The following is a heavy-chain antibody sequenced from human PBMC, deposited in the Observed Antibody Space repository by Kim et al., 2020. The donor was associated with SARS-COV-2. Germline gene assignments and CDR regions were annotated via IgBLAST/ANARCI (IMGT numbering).Heavy chain of an antibody. J-gene: IGHJ4*02. Sequence: GGSLRLSCAASGFTFSSYWMSWVRQAPGKGLEWVANIKQDGSEKYYVDSVKGRFTISRDNAKNSLYLQMNSLRAEDTAVYYCARTYYDFWSVQRPFDYWGQGTLVTVSS. V-gene: IGHV3-7*01. CDR3: ARTYYDFWSVQRPFDY. CDR2: IKQDGSEK. CDR1: GFTFSSYW. D-gene: IGHD3-3*01.